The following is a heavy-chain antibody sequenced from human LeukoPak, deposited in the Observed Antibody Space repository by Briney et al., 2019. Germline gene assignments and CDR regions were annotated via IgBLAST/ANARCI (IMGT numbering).Heavy chain of an antibody. V-gene: IGHV3-30-3*01. CDR1: GFTFSSYA. D-gene: IGHD1-14*01. Sequence: GGSLRLSCAASGFTFSSYAKHWVRQAPGKGLEWVAVISYDGSNKYYADSVKGRFTISGDNAKNTLYLQMNSLRAEDTAVYYYARDIGTDWGQGTLVTVSS. CDR2: ISYDGSNK. CDR3: ARDIGTD. J-gene: IGHJ4*02.